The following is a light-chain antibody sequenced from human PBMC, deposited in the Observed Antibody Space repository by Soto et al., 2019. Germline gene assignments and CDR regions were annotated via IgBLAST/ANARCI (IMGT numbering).Light chain of an antibody. Sequence: EIVLTQSPGTLSLSPGERATLSCRAIQSLTNSFIAWYQQKPGQAPRLLIYDASNRAAGIPARFSGSGSGTDFTLTISSLEPEDFAIYYCQQRQYWPPITFGQGTRLEIK. J-gene: IGKJ5*01. CDR3: QQRQYWPPIT. V-gene: IGKV3-11*01. CDR2: DAS. CDR1: QSLTNSF.